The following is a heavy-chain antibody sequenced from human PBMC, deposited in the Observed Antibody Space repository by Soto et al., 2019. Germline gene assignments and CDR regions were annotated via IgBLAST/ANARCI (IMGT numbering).Heavy chain of an antibody. D-gene: IGHD3-9*01. V-gene: IGHV1-2*04. Sequence: QVQLVQSGAEVKKPGASVKVSCKASGYTFTGYYMHWVRQAPGQGLEWTGWINPNSGGTNYAQKFQGWVTMTRDTYISTAYMELSRLSSDDTDVYYCARVDYDILTGYRWFDPWGQGTLVTVSS. CDR3: ARVDYDILTGYRWFDP. CDR1: GYTFTGYY. CDR2: INPNSGGT. J-gene: IGHJ5*02.